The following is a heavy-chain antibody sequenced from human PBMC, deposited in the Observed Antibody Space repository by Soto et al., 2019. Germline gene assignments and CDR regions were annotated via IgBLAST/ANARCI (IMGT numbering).Heavy chain of an antibody. CDR2: ISSDGSNK. D-gene: IGHD4-17*01. CDR3: VRDTDDY. V-gene: IGHV3-30-3*01. Sequence: QVQLVESGGGVVQPGRSLRLSCAASRFTFSSYAMHWVRQAPGKGLEWVAVISSDGSNKYYADSVKGRFTISRDNSKNTLYLQMNSLRAEDTAVYYCVRDTDDYWGQGTLVTVSS. CDR1: RFTFSSYA. J-gene: IGHJ4*02.